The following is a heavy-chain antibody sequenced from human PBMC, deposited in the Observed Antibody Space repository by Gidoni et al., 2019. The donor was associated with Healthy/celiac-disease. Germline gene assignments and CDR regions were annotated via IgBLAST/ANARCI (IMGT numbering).Heavy chain of an antibody. V-gene: IGHV2-5*02. CDR3: AHILGHYGSGSYYRVSRGTLYYYYGMDV. Sequence: QITLKESGPTLVKPTQTLTLTCTFSGFSLSTSGVGVGWIRQPPGKALEWLALIYWDDDKRYSPSLKSRLTITKDTSKNQVVLTMTNMDPVDTATYYCAHILGHYGSGSYYRVSRGTLYYYYGMDVWGQGTTVTVSS. D-gene: IGHD3-10*01. J-gene: IGHJ6*02. CDR2: IYWDDDK. CDR1: GFSLSTSGVG.